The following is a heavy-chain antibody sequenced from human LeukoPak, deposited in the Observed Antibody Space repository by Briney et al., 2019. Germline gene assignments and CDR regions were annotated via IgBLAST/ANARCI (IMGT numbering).Heavy chain of an antibody. J-gene: IGHJ3*02. CDR2: IYYSGST. CDR3: ARTLTPYCSGGSCYGKNAFDI. D-gene: IGHD2-15*01. CDR1: GYSISSSNW. V-gene: IGHV4-28*01. Sequence: SDTLSLTCAVSGYSISSSNWWGWIRQPPGKGLEWIGYIYYSGSTYYNPSLKSRVTMPVDTSKNQFSLKLSSVTAVDTAVYYCARTLTPYCSGGSCYGKNAFDIWGQGTMVTVSS.